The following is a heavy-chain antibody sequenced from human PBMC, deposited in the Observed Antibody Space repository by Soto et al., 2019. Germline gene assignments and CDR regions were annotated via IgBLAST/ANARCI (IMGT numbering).Heavy chain of an antibody. D-gene: IGHD3-3*01. Sequence: PSETLSLTCTVSGYSISSGYYWGWIRQPPGKGLEWIGSIYHSGSTYYNPSLKSRVTISVDTSKSQFSLKLSSVTAPDTAVYYCARDRGXLPIFGVVIGTSGWFDPWGQGTLVTVSS. J-gene: IGHJ5*02. CDR2: IYHSGST. CDR1: GYSISSGYY. CDR3: ARDRGXLPIFGVVIGTSGWFDP. V-gene: IGHV4-38-2*02.